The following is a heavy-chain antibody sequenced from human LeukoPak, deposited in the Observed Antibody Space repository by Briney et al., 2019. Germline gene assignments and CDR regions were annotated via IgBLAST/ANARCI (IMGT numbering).Heavy chain of an antibody. V-gene: IGHV1-2*02. Sequence: ASVKVSCKSSGYTFTDYYMHWVRQAPGKRLEWMGWIYPNSGGTNYAQKFQGRVTMTRDTSISTAYMELSRLRSDNTAVYYCARLRVAGNWFYPWGQGTLVIVSS. D-gene: IGHD6-19*01. CDR2: IYPNSGGT. CDR1: GYTFTDYY. J-gene: IGHJ5*02. CDR3: ARLRVAGNWFYP.